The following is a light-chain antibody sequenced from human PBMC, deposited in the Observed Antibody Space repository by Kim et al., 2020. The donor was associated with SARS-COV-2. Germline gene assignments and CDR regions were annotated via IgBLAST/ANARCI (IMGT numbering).Light chain of an antibody. J-gene: IGLJ3*02. Sequence: SYELTQPPSVSVAPGKTARITCGGNNIGRRNVHWYQQKPGQAPVLVIYYDSDRPSGIPERFSGSNSGNTATLTISRVEAGDEADYYCQVWDTSSDHLVFGGGTQLTVL. V-gene: IGLV3-21*04. CDR3: QVWDTSSDHLV. CDR2: YDS. CDR1: NIGRRN.